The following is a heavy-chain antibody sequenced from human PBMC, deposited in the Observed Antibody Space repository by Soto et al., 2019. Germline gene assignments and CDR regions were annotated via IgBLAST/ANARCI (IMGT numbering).Heavy chain of an antibody. V-gene: IGHV3-30-3*01. J-gene: IGHJ4*02. CDR1: GFTFSSYA. D-gene: IGHD2-15*01. Sequence: GGSLRLSCAASGFTFSSYAMHWVRQAPGKGLEWVAVISYDGSNKYYADSVKGRFTISRDNSKNTLYLQMNSLRAEDTAVYYCARGGWSTPKFDYWGQGTLVTVSS. CDR3: ARGGWSTPKFDY. CDR2: ISYDGSNK.